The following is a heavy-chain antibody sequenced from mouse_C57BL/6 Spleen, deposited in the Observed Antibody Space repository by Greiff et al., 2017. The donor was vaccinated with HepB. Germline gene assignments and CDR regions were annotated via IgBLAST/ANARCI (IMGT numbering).Heavy chain of an antibody. Sequence: QVQLQQSGAELVKPGASVKLSCKASGYTFTSYWMHWVKQRPGQGLEWIGMIHPNSGSTNYNEKFKSKATLTVDKSSSTAYMQLSSLTSEDSAVYYCARESYYYGSGDYAMDYWGQGTSVTVSS. D-gene: IGHD1-1*01. CDR3: ARESYYYGSGDYAMDY. J-gene: IGHJ4*01. CDR1: GYTFTSYW. CDR2: IHPNSGST. V-gene: IGHV1-64*01.